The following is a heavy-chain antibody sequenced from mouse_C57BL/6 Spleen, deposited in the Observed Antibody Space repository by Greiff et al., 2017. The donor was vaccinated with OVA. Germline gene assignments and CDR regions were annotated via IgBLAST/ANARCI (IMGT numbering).Heavy chain of an antibody. Sequence: DVQLVESEGGLVQPGSSMKLSCTASGFTFSDYYMAWVRQVPEKGLEWVANINDDGSSTYYLDSLKSRFILSRDNAKNILYLQMSSLKSEDTATYYCARDRDGSSTSGFDYWGQGTTLTVSS. CDR3: ARDRDGSSTSGFDY. CDR1: GFTFSDYY. CDR2: INDDGSST. J-gene: IGHJ2*01. V-gene: IGHV5-16*01. D-gene: IGHD1-1*01.